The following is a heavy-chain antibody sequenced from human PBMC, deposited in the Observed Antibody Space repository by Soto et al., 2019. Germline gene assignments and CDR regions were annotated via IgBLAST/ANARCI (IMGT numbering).Heavy chain of an antibody. CDR1: GGSVGGYY. V-gene: IGHV4-59*08. D-gene: IGHD1-1*01. J-gene: IGHJ6*02. CDR2: IYYRGTT. CDR3: ARHPTIARFENGLDV. Sequence: PSETLSLTCTVSGGSVGGYYWSWISQPPGKGLEWIGYIYYRGTTIYSPSLDRRVTLSVDTAKDQVSLKLTSVTPADTAVYYCARHPTIARFENGLDVWGQGTMVT.